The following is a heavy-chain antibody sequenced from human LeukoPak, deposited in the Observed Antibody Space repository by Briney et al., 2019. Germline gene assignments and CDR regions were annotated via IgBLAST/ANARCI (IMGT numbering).Heavy chain of an antibody. J-gene: IGHJ6*02. CDR1: GFTFRSHA. Sequence: GGSLRLSCVGSGFTFRSHAMSWVRQAPEKGLEFVSGIYENGGTTYYADTVKGRFSISRDNSKNTLYLQMDSLRGEDTAVYYCAKGTGNYCYYGMDVWGQGTTVTVSS. V-gene: IGHV3-23*01. D-gene: IGHD1-14*01. CDR2: IYENGGTT. CDR3: AKGTGNYCYYGMDV.